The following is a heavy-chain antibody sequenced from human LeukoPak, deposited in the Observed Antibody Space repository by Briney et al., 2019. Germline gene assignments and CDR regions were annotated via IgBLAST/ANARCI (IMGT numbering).Heavy chain of an antibody. D-gene: IGHD3-22*01. V-gene: IGHV4-30-2*01. CDR2: IYHSGST. CDR3: AREGYYYDSSAISCWFDP. CDR1: GGSISSGGYS. J-gene: IGHJ5*02. Sequence: PSQTLSLTCAVSGGSISSGGYSWSWIRQPPGKGLEWIGYIYHSGSTYYNPSLKSRVTISVDTSKNQFSLKLSSVTAADTAVYYCAREGYYYDSSAISCWFDPWGQGTLVTVSS.